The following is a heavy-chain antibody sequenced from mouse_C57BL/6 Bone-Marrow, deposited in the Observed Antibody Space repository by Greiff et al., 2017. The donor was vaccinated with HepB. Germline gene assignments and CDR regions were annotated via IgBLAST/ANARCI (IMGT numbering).Heavy chain of an antibody. V-gene: IGHV1-7*01. CDR1: GYTFTSYW. Sequence: VQGVESGAELAKPGASVKLSCKASGYTFTSYWMHWVKQRPGQGLEWIGYINPSSGYTKYNQKFKDKATLTADKSSSTAYMQLSSLTYEDSAVYYCARNPPYYRRRGWYFDVWGTGTTVTVSS. CDR2: INPSSGYT. D-gene: IGHD2-12*01. CDR3: ARNPPYYRRRGWYFDV. J-gene: IGHJ1*03.